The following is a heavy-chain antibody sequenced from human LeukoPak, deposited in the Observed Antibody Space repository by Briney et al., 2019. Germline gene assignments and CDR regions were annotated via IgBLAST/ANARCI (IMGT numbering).Heavy chain of an antibody. CDR3: ARDLVYSGKFDY. CDR1: GGSISSSSYY. Sequence: SETLSLTCTVSGGSISSSSYYWGWIRQPPGKGLEWIGSIYYSGSTYYNPSLKSRVTISVDTSKNQFSLKLSSETAADTAVYYCARDLVYSGKFDYWGQGTLVTVSS. CDR2: IYYSGST. D-gene: IGHD1-26*01. J-gene: IGHJ4*02. V-gene: IGHV4-39*07.